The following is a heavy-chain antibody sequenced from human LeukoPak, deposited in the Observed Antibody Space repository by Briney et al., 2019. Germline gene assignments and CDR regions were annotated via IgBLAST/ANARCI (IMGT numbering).Heavy chain of an antibody. V-gene: IGHV4-61*08. CDR3: AREDRGDYDSSALWAFDI. CDR2: IYYSGST. CDR1: GGSISSGDYY. D-gene: IGHD3-22*01. J-gene: IGHJ3*02. Sequence: MTSQTLSLTCTVSGGSISSGDYYWSWIRQPPGKGLEWIGYIYYSGSTNYNPSLKSRVTISVDTSKNQFSLKLSFVTAADTAVYYCAREDRGDYDSSALWAFDIWGQGTMVTVSS.